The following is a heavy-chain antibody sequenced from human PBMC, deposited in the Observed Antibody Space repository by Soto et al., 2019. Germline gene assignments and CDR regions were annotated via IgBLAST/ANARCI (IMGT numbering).Heavy chain of an antibody. CDR2: ISPESGFT. Sequence: EVQLVESGGGLVKPGGSLRLSCAASTFSFSTDGMTWVRQAPGKGLDWVASISPESGFTPYADSVRGRFTISRDNARKSLYLEMNSLGAEDTAIYYCTNFQTVGVTPFGFWGRGTLVTVSS. CDR1: TFSFSTDG. D-gene: IGHD1-26*01. J-gene: IGHJ4*02. V-gene: IGHV3-21*01. CDR3: TNFQTVGVTPFGF.